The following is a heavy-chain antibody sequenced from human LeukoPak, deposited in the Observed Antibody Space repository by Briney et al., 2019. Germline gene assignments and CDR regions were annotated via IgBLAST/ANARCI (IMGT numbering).Heavy chain of an antibody. Sequence: SETLSLTCTVSGGSISNGGYYCSWIRQPPGKGLEWIGYIYHSGSTYYNPSLKSRVTISVDRSKNQFSLKLSSVTAADTAVYYCARELGTAGLDYWGQGTLLTVSS. CDR2: IYHSGST. CDR3: ARELGTAGLDY. D-gene: IGHD7-27*01. CDR1: GGSISNGGYY. J-gene: IGHJ4*02. V-gene: IGHV4-30-2*01.